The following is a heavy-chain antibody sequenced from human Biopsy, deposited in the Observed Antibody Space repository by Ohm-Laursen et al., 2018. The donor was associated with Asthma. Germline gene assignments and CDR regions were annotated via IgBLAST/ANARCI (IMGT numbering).Heavy chain of an antibody. CDR2: ISVYNGNT. Sequence: SSVKVSCKTSGYAFNSAGITWVRQAPGQGLEWMGWISVYNGNTRVAQKLQDRVTMITDTSTSTAYMELRSLRSDDTAVYFCARAVDYSHYYGIDVWGQGTTVTVS. CDR3: ARAVDYSHYYGIDV. D-gene: IGHD3-10*01. CDR1: GYAFNSAG. J-gene: IGHJ6*02. V-gene: IGHV1-18*01.